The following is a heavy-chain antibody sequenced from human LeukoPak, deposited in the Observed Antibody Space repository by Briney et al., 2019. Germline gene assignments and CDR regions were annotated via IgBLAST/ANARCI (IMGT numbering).Heavy chain of an antibody. D-gene: IGHD3-16*01. CDR1: GFTFSSYA. V-gene: IGHV3-30-3*01. J-gene: IGHJ6*02. Sequence: PGGSLRLSCAASGFTFSSYAMHWVRQAPGKGLEWVAVISYDGSNTYSADSVKGRFTISRDNSKNTLYLQMNSLRADDTAIYYCARNQQLGGHSYYYYGMDVWGQGTTVTVSS. CDR3: ARNQQLGGHSYYYYGMDV. CDR2: ISYDGSNT.